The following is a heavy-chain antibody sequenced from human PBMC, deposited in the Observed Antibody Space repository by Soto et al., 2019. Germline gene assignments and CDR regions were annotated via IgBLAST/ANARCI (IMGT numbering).Heavy chain of an antibody. CDR1: GGSIDSSSYY. J-gene: IGHJ4*02. CDR3: VRPASFGAGTWFDY. V-gene: IGHV4-39*01. Sequence: SETLSLTCTVSGGSIDSSSYYWGWIRQSPGKGLEWIGSVYYSGTTSYNPSLNSRVTISVDKSKNQFSLRMTSMTVADTALYYCVRPASFGAGTWFDYWGQGTLVTVSS. D-gene: IGHD3-16*01. CDR2: VYYSGTT.